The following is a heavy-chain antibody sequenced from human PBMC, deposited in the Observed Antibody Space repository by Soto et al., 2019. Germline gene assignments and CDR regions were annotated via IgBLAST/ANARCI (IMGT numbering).Heavy chain of an antibody. D-gene: IGHD6-19*01. CDR3: ARVGSTTVAGHYYYYGMDV. CDR1: GGTFSSYA. CDR2: IIPIFGTA. J-gene: IGHJ6*02. V-gene: IGHV1-69*06. Sequence: QVQLVQSGAEVKKPGSSVKVSCKASGGTFSSYAISWVRQAPGQGLEWMGGIIPIFGTANYAQKFQGRVTITADKSTSTAYMELRSLRSDDTAVYYCARVGSTTVAGHYYYYGMDVWGQGTTVTVSS.